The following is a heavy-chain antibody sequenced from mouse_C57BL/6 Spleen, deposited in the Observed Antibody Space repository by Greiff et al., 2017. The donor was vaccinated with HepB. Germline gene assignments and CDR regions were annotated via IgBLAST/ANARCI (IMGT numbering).Heavy chain of an antibody. V-gene: IGHV5-9*01. J-gene: IGHJ4*01. CDR3: ARLQLGYAMDY. D-gene: IGHD4-1*02. Sequence: DVKLVESGGGLVKPGGSLKLSCAASGFTFSSYTMSWVRQTPEKRLEWVATISGGGGNTYYPDSVKGRFTISRDNAKNTLYLQMSSLRSEDTALYYCARLQLGYAMDYWGQGTSVTVSS. CDR2: ISGGGGNT. CDR1: GFTFSSYT.